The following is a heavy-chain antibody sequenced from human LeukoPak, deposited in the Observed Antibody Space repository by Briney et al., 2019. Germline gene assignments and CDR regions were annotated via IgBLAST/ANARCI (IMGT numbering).Heavy chain of an antibody. CDR3: AKTYSSSRAHYYYYYYMDV. D-gene: IGHD6-13*01. J-gene: IGHJ6*03. V-gene: IGHV3-23*01. CDR2: ISGSGGSP. Sequence: GGSLRLSCAASGFTFSSYGMNWVRQAPGKGLEWVTSISGSGGSPYYADSVKGRFTISRDSSKNTLYLQMNSLRAEDTAVYYCAKTYSSSRAHYYYYYYMDVWGKGTTVTISS. CDR1: GFTFSSYG.